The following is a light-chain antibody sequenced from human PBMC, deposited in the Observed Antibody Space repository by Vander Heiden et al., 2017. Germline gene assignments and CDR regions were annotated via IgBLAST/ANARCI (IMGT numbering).Light chain of an antibody. Sequence: SYQLTLPSSVSVSPGQTARITCTGDALPKQYAYWYQQKPGQAPVLVIYKDSERPSGIPERFSGSSSGTTVTLTISGVQAEDEADYYCQSADSSGTVVFGGGIKLTVL. J-gene: IGLJ2*01. CDR2: KDS. CDR3: QSADSSGTVV. V-gene: IGLV3-25*03. CDR1: ALPKQY.